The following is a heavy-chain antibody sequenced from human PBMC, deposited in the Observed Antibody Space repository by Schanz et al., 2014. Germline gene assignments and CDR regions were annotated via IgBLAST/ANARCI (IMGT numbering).Heavy chain of an antibody. CDR3: TTRGLTSFPN. CDR1: GFTFSNYG. CDR2: IKSKTDGGTT. V-gene: IGHV3-15*01. J-gene: IGHJ4*02. D-gene: IGHD3-3*01. Sequence: VQLVESGGGVVQPGRSLRLSCTASGFTFSNYGMHWVRQAPGKGLEWVGRIKSKTDGGTTDYAAPVKGRFTISRDDSKNTLYLQMNSLKTEETGVYYCTTRGLTSFPNWGQGTLVTVSS.